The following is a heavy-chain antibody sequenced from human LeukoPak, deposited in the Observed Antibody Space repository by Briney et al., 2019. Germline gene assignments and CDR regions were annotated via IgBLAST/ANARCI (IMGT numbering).Heavy chain of an antibody. D-gene: IGHD3-22*01. J-gene: IGHJ4*02. CDR1: GFTFGDYG. CDR3: ARDPYDSSGYRTYYFDY. Sequence: PGGSLRLSCAASGFTFGDYGMSWVRQAPGKGLKWVSGINWNGGSTGYADSVKGRFTISRDNAKNSLYLQMNSLRAEDTALYYCARDPYDSSGYRTYYFDYWGQGTLVTVSS. V-gene: IGHV3-20*04. CDR2: INWNGGST.